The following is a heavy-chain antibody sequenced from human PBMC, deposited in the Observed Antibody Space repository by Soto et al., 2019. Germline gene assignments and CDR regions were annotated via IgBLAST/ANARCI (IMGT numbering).Heavy chain of an antibody. J-gene: IGHJ5*02. Sequence: ASVKVSCKASGYTFTGYYMHWVRQAPGQGLEWMGWINPNSGGTNYAQKFQGWVTMTRDTSISTAYMELSRPRSDDTAVYYSGSTYYNPSLKSRVTISVDTSKNQFSLKLSSVTAADTAVYYCARADHRGFDIVVVPAARIHNWFDPWGQGTLVTVSS. CDR2: INPNSGGT. CDR3: GSTYYNPSLKSRVTISVDTSKNQFSLKLSSVTAADTAVYYCARADHRGFDIVVVPAARIHNWFDP. D-gene: IGHD2-21*02. V-gene: IGHV1-2*04. CDR1: GYTFTGYY.